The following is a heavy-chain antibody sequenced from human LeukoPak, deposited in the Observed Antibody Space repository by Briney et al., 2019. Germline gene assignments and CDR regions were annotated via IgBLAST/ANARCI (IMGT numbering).Heavy chain of an antibody. V-gene: IGHV1-46*01. CDR1: GYTFTSYY. CDR3: ARDSMDYYDSSGYRGLGY. Sequence: ASVKVSCKASGYTFTSYYMHWVRQAPGQGLEWMGIINPSGGSTSYAQKFQGRVTTTRDTSTSTVYMELSSLRSEDTAVYYCARDSMDYYDSSGYRGLGYWGQGTLVTVSS. D-gene: IGHD3-22*01. CDR2: INPSGGST. J-gene: IGHJ4*02.